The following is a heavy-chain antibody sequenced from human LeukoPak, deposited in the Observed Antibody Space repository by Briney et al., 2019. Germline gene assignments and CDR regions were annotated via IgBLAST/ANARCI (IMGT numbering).Heavy chain of an antibody. Sequence: GGSLRLSCAASGFTFSSYAMSWVRQAPGKGLEWVSAISGSGGSTYYADSAKGRFTISRDNSKNTLYLQMNSLRAEDTAVYYCASMVAATLHYFDYWGQGTLVTVSS. CDR3: ASMVAATLHYFDY. J-gene: IGHJ4*02. CDR2: ISGSGGST. V-gene: IGHV3-23*01. D-gene: IGHD2-15*01. CDR1: GFTFSSYA.